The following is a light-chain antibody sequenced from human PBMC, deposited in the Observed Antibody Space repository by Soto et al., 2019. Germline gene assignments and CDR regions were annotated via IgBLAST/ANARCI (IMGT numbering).Light chain of an antibody. Sequence: DIVMTQSPDSLAVSLGERATINCKSSQSVLYSSNNKNYLSWYQQKPGQPPKLLISWASTRESGVPYRSSGSGSGTDFTLTIISLQAEDVAVYYCQQYYSTPTFGQGTKVEIK. CDR2: WAS. J-gene: IGKJ1*01. CDR3: QQYYSTPT. CDR1: QSVLYSSNNKNY. V-gene: IGKV4-1*01.